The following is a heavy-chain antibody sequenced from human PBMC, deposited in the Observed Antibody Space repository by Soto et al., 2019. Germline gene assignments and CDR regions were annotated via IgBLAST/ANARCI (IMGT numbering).Heavy chain of an antibody. CDR3: ARQGFSKHYFYAADV. V-gene: IGHV5-51*01. D-gene: IGHD2-15*01. CDR1: GYSFTSYW. J-gene: IGHJ6*02. CDR2: IYPSDSDT. Sequence: PGESLKISCKASGYSFTSYWIGWVRQTPGKGLEWMGIIYPSDSDTRYSPSFQGQVTISVDKAINTAYLQWGSLKASDSAMYYCARQGFSKHYFYAADVWGQGTPVTVSS.